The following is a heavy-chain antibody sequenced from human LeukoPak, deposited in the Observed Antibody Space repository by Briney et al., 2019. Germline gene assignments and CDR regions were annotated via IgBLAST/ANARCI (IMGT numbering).Heavy chain of an antibody. V-gene: IGHV4-61*02. CDR2: IYTSGTT. CDR3: ARSGSPLDY. J-gene: IGHJ4*02. Sequence: SETLSLTCTVTGGSISSGSYYWSWIRQPAGKGLEWFGRIYTSGTTNYNPCIKSRVTISVDSSKNQCSLKLSSVTAADAAVYYCARSGSPLDYWGQGTLVTVSS. D-gene: IGHD3-10*01. CDR1: GGSISSGSYY.